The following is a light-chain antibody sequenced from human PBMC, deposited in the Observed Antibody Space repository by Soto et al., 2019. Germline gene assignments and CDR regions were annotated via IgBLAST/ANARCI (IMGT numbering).Light chain of an antibody. Sequence: SYELTQPPSVPVAPGQTARITCGGNNIGSKTVHWYQQKPGQAPVLVVYSNSDRPSGIPERFSGSNFANTATLTISRVEAGDEADYYCQVWDIASDWVFGGGTQLTVL. V-gene: IGLV3-21*02. CDR3: QVWDIASDWV. CDR1: NIGSKT. J-gene: IGLJ3*02. CDR2: SNS.